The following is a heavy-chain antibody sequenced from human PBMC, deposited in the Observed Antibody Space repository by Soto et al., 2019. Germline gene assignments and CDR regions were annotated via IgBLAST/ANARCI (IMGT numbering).Heavy chain of an antibody. Sequence: GGSLSLSCAASGFTFSSYAMSWVRQAPGKGLEWVSAISGSGGSTYYADSVKGRFTISRDNSKNTLYLQMNSLRAEDTAVYYCAKFSHRGYSSSWYRGHWFDPWGQGTLVTVSS. CDR3: AKFSHRGYSSSWYRGHWFDP. CDR2: ISGSGGST. CDR1: GFTFSSYA. J-gene: IGHJ5*02. D-gene: IGHD6-13*01. V-gene: IGHV3-23*01.